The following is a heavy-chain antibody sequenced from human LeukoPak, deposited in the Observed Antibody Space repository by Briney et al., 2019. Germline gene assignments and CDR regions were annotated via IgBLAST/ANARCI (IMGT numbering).Heavy chain of an antibody. CDR2: ISYAGTSK. Sequence: GGSLRLSCAASGFTFSSYAMHWVRQAPGKGLEWVAVISYAGTSKHYADSVKGRFTISRDNSQNTLSLQMDSLTGEDTAVYYCARVLMTFGDYAGPFDFWGQGTLVTVSS. D-gene: IGHD4-17*01. V-gene: IGHV3-30*01. CDR3: ARVLMTFGDYAGPFDF. CDR1: GFTFSSYA. J-gene: IGHJ4*02.